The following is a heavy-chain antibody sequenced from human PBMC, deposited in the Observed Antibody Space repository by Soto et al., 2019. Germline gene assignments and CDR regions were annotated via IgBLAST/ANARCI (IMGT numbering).Heavy chain of an antibody. CDR1: GYTFTSYG. CDR2: ISAYNGNT. D-gene: IGHD3-10*01. Sequence: GASVKVSCKASGYTFTSYGISWVRQAPGQGLEWMGWISAYNGNTNYAQKLQGRVTMTTDTSTSTAYMELRSLRSDDTAVYYCARDLRFRGFYGMDVWGQGTTVTVSS. V-gene: IGHV1-18*01. J-gene: IGHJ6*02. CDR3: ARDLRFRGFYGMDV.